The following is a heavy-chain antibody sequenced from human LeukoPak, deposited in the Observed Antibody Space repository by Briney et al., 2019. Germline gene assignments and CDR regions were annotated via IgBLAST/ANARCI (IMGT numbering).Heavy chain of an antibody. V-gene: IGHV3-74*01. Sequence: VGSLRLSCAVSGATFSTFWLHWVRQVPGKGAAWDSRSNPAGRRVDYADSVKGRFTLSRDNARDTLYLQMNSLRVEDTAMYSCAFDFGGYSDTWGQGTLVTVSS. D-gene: IGHD3-10*01. CDR3: AFDFGGYSDT. CDR1: GATFSTFW. CDR2: SNPAGRRV. J-gene: IGHJ5*02.